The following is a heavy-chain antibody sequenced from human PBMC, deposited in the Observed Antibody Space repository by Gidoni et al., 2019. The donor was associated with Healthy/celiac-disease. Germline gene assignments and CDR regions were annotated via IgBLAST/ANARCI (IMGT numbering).Heavy chain of an antibody. CDR3: AKDRPSSGSGQSHFQH. Sequence: QVQLVESGGGVVQPGRSLRLSCAASGFTFSRYGMHWVRQAPGKGLEWVAFIRYDGSNKYYADSVKGRFTISRDNSKNTLYLQMNSLRAEDTAVYYCAKDRPSSGSGQSHFQHWGQGTLVTVSS. J-gene: IGHJ1*01. V-gene: IGHV3-30*02. CDR2: IRYDGSNK. D-gene: IGHD1-26*01. CDR1: GFTFSRYG.